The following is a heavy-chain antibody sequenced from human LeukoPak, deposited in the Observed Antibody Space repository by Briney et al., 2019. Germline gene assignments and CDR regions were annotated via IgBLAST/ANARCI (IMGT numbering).Heavy chain of an antibody. Sequence: ASVKVSCKASGYTFTGYYMHWVRQAPGQGLEWMGWINPNSGGTNYAQKLQGRVTMTTDTSTSTAYMELRSLRSDDTAVYYCARSLGGSSGWSYYYMDVWGKGTTVTVSS. J-gene: IGHJ6*03. V-gene: IGHV1-2*02. CDR1: GYTFTGYY. CDR2: INPNSGGT. CDR3: ARSLGGSSGWSYYYMDV. D-gene: IGHD6-19*01.